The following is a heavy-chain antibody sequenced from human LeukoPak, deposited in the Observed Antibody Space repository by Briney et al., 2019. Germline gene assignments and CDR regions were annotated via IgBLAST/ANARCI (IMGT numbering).Heavy chain of an antibody. J-gene: IGHJ4*02. D-gene: IGHD6-19*01. V-gene: IGHV3-74*01. CDR2: INSDGSST. CDR3: ARASPSGWSCDY. Sequence: GRSLRLSCAASGFTFSSYWMHWVRQAPGKGLVWVSRINSDGSSTSYADSVKGRFTISRDNAKNTLYLQMNSLRAEDTAVYYCARASPSGWSCDYWGQGTLVTVSS. CDR1: GFTFSSYW.